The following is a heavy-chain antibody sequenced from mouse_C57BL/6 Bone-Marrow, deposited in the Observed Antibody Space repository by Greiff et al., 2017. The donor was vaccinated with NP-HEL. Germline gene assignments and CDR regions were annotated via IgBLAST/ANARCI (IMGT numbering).Heavy chain of an antibody. CDR2: IYPSDSET. J-gene: IGHJ4*01. V-gene: IGHV1-61*01. D-gene: IGHD2-2*01. Sequence: QVQLQQPGAELVRPGSSVKLSCKASGYTFTSYWMDWVKQSPGQGLEWIGNIYPSDSETHYNQKFKDKATLTVDKSSSTAYMQLSSLTSEDSAVYYCAREKIWLRYAMDYWGQGTSVTVSS. CDR1: GYTFTSYW. CDR3: AREKIWLRYAMDY.